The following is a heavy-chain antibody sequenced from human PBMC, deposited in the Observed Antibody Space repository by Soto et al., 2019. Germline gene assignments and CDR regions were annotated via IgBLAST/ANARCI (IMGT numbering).Heavy chain of an antibody. CDR1: GFTFSDQY. Sequence: SVGSLRLSCAASGFTFSDQYMTWIRQAPGKGLEWVSYISGSGTTIYYTDSVKGRFTVSRDNAKKSVYLQMNSLRAEDTAVYYCASDPYYYASNYWGRGTLVTVSS. V-gene: IGHV3-11*01. J-gene: IGHJ4*02. CDR2: ISGSGTTI. D-gene: IGHD3-10*01. CDR3: ASDPYYYASNY.